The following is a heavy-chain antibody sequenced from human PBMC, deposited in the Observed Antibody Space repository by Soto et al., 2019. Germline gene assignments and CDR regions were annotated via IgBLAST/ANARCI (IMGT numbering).Heavy chain of an antibody. CDR2: INPSGGTT. CDR3: ARVRGGGSEYFFDY. J-gene: IGHJ4*02. D-gene: IGHD2-15*01. CDR1: GYTFTRYN. Sequence: ASVKVSCKASGYTFTRYNVHGVRQSAVQGLEWMAIINPSGGTTYYVQKFEGRVTLTTDTSTSTVYMELSSLRSDDTAVYYCARVRGGGSEYFFDYWGQGTLVTVSS. V-gene: IGHV1-46*01.